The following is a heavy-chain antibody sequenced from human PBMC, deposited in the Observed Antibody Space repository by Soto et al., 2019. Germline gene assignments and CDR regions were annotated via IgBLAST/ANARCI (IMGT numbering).Heavy chain of an antibody. CDR1: GGSFSNYY. CDR3: ARDPNHSSGFPLRAFDI. V-gene: IGHV4-59*01. Sequence: SETLSLTCAIYGGSFSNYYWSWIRQPPGKGLEWIGYIYYSGSTNYNPSLKSRVTISVDTSKNQFSLKLSSVTAAGTAVYYCARDPNHSSGFPLRAFDIWGQGTVVTVSS. CDR2: IYYSGST. D-gene: IGHD3-22*01. J-gene: IGHJ3*02.